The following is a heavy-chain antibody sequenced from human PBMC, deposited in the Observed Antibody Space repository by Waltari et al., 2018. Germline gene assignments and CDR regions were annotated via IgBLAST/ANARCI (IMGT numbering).Heavy chain of an antibody. CDR3: ARDGSDRSYGMDV. J-gene: IGHJ6*02. V-gene: IGHV1-18*01. CDR1: GHILPSTG. Sequence: QVQLVQSGAEVKKPGASVKVSCKASGHILPSTGISWGRQAPGQGLEWMGWTSASNGNTNSAQKFQGRVSMTTDTSTSTAYLELRSLTSDDTAVYYCARDGSDRSYGMDVWGQGTTVTVSS. CDR2: TSASNGNT. D-gene: IGHD2-2*03.